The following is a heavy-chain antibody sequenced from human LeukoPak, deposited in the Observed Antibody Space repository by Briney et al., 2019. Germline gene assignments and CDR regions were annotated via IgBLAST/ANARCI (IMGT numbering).Heavy chain of an antibody. Sequence: ASVKVSCKASGGTFSSYAISWVRQAPGQGLEWMGGIIPIFGTANYAQKFQGRVTITADKSTSTAYMELSSLRSEDTAVYYCTRQGGGTVTTFEYYYYMDVWGKGTTVTISS. CDR1: GGTFSSYA. D-gene: IGHD4-17*01. CDR2: IIPIFGTA. CDR3: TRQGGGTVTTFEYYYYMDV. V-gene: IGHV1-69*06. J-gene: IGHJ6*03.